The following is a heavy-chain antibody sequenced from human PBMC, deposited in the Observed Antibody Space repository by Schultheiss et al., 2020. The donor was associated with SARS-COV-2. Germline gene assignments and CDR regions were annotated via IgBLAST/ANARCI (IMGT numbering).Heavy chain of an antibody. D-gene: IGHD6-19*01. Sequence: GGSLRLSCAASGFTFSSYAMHWVRQAPGKGLEWVSAISGSGGSTYYADSVKGRFTISRDNAKNSLYLQMNSLRAEDTAVYYCARDAYSSGWYGAFDIWGQGTMVTVSS. CDR3: ARDAYSSGWYGAFDI. CDR1: GFTFSSYA. V-gene: IGHV3-23*01. CDR2: ISGSGGST. J-gene: IGHJ3*02.